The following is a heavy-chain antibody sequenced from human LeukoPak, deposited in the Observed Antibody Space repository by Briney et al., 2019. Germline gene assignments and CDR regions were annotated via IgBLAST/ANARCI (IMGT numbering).Heavy chain of an antibody. V-gene: IGHV3-21*01. D-gene: IGHD3-3*01. CDR1: GFTFSTYS. CDR2: ISDRGDYI. Sequence: GGSLRLSCDPSGFTFSTYSMNWVRQAPGKGPEWVSSISDRGDYIHYADSVKGRFTISRDNAKNSLFLQMNSLRAEDTAVYYCAKETRVWSGIWNFDCWGQGTLVTVSS. J-gene: IGHJ4*02. CDR3: AKETRVWSGIWNFDC.